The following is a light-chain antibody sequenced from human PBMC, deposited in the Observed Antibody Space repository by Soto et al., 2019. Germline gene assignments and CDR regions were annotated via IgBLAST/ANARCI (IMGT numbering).Light chain of an antibody. V-gene: IGKV3-11*01. CDR2: DTS. J-gene: IGKJ2*01. Sequence: EVVLTQSPVTLSLSPGERATLSCRASQSVGTFLAWYQQKPGQAPRLIIYDTSNRATGIPARFSDTGSGTDFALTISSVEAEDFAVYFCQHRTNWPRTFGQGTKLDIK. CDR1: QSVGTF. CDR3: QHRTNWPRT.